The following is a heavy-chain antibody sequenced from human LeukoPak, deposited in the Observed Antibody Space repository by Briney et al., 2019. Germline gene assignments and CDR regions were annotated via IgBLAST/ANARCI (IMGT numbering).Heavy chain of an antibody. CDR3: AKVGIDGSGPFDH. J-gene: IGHJ4*02. Sequence: GGSLRLSCAASGFIFSDYYMSWIRQAPGKGLEWVSYISSSASTIYYADSVKGRFTISRDNSKNTLYLQMNSLRAEDTAVYYCAKVGIDGSGPFDHWGQGTLVTVSS. CDR1: GFIFSDYY. D-gene: IGHD3-10*01. V-gene: IGHV3-11*01. CDR2: ISSSASTI.